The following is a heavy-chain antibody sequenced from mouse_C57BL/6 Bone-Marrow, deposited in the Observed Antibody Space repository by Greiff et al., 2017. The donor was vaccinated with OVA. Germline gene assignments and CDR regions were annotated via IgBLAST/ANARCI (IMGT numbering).Heavy chain of an antibody. CDR1: GYTFTSYW. J-gene: IGHJ2*01. V-gene: IGHV1-69*01. CDR2: IDPSYSYT. CDR3: ARHSSGYYYFDY. D-gene: IGHD3-2*02. Sequence: VKLQQPGAELVMPGASVKLSCKASGYTFTSYWMHWVKQRPGQGLEWIGEIDPSYSYTNYNQKFKGQTTLTVDKSSSTAYMQLSSLTSEDSAVDYCARHSSGYYYFDYWGQGTTLTVSS.